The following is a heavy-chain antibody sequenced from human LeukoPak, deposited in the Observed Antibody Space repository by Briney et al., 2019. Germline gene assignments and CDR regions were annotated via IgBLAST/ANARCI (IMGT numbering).Heavy chain of an antibody. CDR3: AKSRSGDDGGNNDY. CDR1: GFTFSDYA. CDR2: ISYDGTHR. J-gene: IGHJ4*02. Sequence: PGGSLRLSCAASGFTFSDYAIHWVRQAPGKGLEWVAIISYDGTHRYYGDSVRGRFTISRDNSENTVYLQMNSLKTEDTAMYYCAKSRSGDDGGNNDYWGQGTLVTVSS. D-gene: IGHD3-16*01. V-gene: IGHV3-30*18.